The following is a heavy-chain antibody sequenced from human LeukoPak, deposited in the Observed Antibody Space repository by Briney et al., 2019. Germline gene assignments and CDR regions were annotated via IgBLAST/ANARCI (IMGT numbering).Heavy chain of an antibody. CDR2: IKSDGSYT. J-gene: IGHJ4*02. Sequence: GGSLRLSCATSGFTFSSYWMHWVRQAPGKGLVWVSRIKSDGSYTTYADSVKGRFTISRDNAKNTLYLQMNSLRAEDTAVYYCTGGDSGYLKYWGQGTLVTVSS. D-gene: IGHD3-22*01. CDR3: TGGDSGYLKY. CDR1: GFTFSSYW. V-gene: IGHV3-74*01.